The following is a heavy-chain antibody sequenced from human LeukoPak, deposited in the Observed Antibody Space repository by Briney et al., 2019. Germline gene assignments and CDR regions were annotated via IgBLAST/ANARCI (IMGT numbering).Heavy chain of an antibody. CDR1: GFTFSSYG. CDR3: AKDGVGTSGWRI. J-gene: IGHJ4*02. D-gene: IGHD6-19*01. V-gene: IGHV3-30*02. Sequence: GGSLRLSCAASGFTFSSYGMHWVRQAPGKGLEWVAFIWYDGSNKYYADSVKGRFTISRDNSKNTLHLQMNSLRGEDTAVYYCAKDGVGTSGWRIWGQGTLVTVSS. CDR2: IWYDGSNK.